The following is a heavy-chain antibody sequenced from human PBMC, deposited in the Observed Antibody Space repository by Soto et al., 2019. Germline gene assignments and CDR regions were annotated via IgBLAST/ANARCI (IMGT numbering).Heavy chain of an antibody. D-gene: IGHD3-3*01. CDR3: ATDTIFGVVITYYYSYGMDV. CDR1: GGTFSGYA. V-gene: IGHV1-69*13. J-gene: IGHJ6*02. CDR2: IIPIFGTA. Sequence: GASVKVSCKASGGTFSGYAISWVRQAPGQGLEWMGGIIPIFGTANYAQKFQGRVTITADESTSTAYMELSSLRSEDTAVYYCATDTIFGVVITYYYSYGMDVWGQGTTVTVSS.